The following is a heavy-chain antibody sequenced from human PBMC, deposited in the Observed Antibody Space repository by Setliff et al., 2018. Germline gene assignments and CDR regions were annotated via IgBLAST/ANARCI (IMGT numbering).Heavy chain of an antibody. V-gene: IGHV4-61*09. Sequence: SETLSLTCTVSGGSISSGSYFWSWIRQPAGKGLEWIGHIYIGGSANYNPSLKSRVTMSIDTSKNQFSLKLNSVTAADMAVYYCAREQWLDPPGYYYMDVWAKGTTVTVSS. CDR3: AREQWLDPPGYYYMDV. CDR1: GGSISSGSYF. D-gene: IGHD6-19*01. CDR2: IYIGGSA. J-gene: IGHJ6*03.